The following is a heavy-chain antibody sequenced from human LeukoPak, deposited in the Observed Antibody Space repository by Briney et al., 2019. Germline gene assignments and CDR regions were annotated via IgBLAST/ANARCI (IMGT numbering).Heavy chain of an antibody. D-gene: IGHD3-22*01. V-gene: IGHV1-18*01. J-gene: IGHJ4*02. CDR3: ARVWTFYHECSAYDF. CDR1: GYTFLNYG. Sequence: ASVKVSCKASGYTFLNYGISWVRQAPGQGREWMGWNSAYRRNTNYAQRVQGRVTLTTDISTSTAYMELRNLGSDDTAVYYCARVWTFYHECSAYDFWGQGTLVTVSS. CDR2: NSAYRRNT.